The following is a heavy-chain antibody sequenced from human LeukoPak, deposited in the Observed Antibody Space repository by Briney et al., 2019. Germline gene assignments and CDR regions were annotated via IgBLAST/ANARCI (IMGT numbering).Heavy chain of an antibody. Sequence: GASVKVSCKASGYTFTSYDINWVRQATGQGLEWMGWMNPNSGNTGYAQKFQGRVTMTRNTSISTAYMELSSLRSEDTAVYYCASAVGYCSGGSCYPPTIAAFDYWGQGTLVTVSS. CDR1: GYTFTSYD. CDR3: ASAVGYCSGGSCYPPTIAAFDY. J-gene: IGHJ4*02. V-gene: IGHV1-8*01. D-gene: IGHD2-15*01. CDR2: MNPNSGNT.